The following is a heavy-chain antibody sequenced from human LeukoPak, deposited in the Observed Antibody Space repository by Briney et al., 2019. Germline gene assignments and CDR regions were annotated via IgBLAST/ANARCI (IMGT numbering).Heavy chain of an antibody. CDR1: GGPISSSSYY. J-gene: IGHJ4*02. D-gene: IGHD1-26*01. CDR2: IYYSGST. V-gene: IGHV4-39*01. Sequence: PSETLSLTCTVSGGPISSSSYYWGWIRQPPGKGLEWIGSIYYSGSTYYNPSLKSRVTISVDTSKNQFSLKLSSVTAADTAVYYCASISGSSLTPDYWGQGTLVTVSS. CDR3: ASISGSSLTPDY.